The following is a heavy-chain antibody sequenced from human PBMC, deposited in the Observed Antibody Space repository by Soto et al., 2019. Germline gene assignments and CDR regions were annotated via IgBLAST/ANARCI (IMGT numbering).Heavy chain of an antibody. V-gene: IGHV4-59*01. CDR1: GGSINVYY. CDR2: IYNSGST. CDR3: ARGHRDGYTSGSLDS. J-gene: IGHJ4*02. D-gene: IGHD5-12*01. Sequence: WETLSLTCTVSGGSINVYYWSWIRQPPGKGLEWVGYIYNSGSTNYNPSLKSRVTISVDTSKNQFSLKLSSVTSADTAVYYCARGHRDGYTSGSLDSWGRGTLVTVSS.